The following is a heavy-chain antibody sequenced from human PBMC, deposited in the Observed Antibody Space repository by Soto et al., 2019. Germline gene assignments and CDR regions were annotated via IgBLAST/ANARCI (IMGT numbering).Heavy chain of an antibody. CDR1: GGTFSSYA. J-gene: IGHJ5*02. CDR2: IIPIFGTA. CDR3: ARGYCSSTSCLLEDWFDP. V-gene: IGHV1-69*13. Sequence: SVKVSCKASGGTFSSYAISWVRQAPGQGLEWMGGIIPIFGTANYAQKLQGRDTITADESTSTAYMELSSLRSEDTAVYYCARGYCSSTSCLLEDWFDPWGQGTLVTVSS. D-gene: IGHD2-2*01.